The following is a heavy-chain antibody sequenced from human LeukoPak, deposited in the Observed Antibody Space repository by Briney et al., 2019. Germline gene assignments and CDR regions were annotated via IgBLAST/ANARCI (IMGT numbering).Heavy chain of an antibody. D-gene: IGHD1-26*01. J-gene: IGHJ6*03. CDR1: TFSFSGYA. CDR3: GKTELVMNYYYYVDV. V-gene: IGHV3-23*01. Sequence: GGSLRLSCAGSTFSFSGYAMIWVRQAPGKGLEWVSTLYGSGSRTYYADSVRGRFTISRDTSDNTVSLQMNSLKAEDTAVYYCGKTELVMNYYYYVDVWGKGTTVTVSS. CDR2: LYGSGSRT.